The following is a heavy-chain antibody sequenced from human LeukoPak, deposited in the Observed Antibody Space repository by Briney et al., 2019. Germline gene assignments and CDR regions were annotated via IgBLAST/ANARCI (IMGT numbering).Heavy chain of an antibody. CDR1: GFAFSGYS. D-gene: IGHD3-22*01. CDR2: FGTRSTSI. CDR3: AREVSEGFDF. Sequence: GGSLRLSCTASGFAFSGYSMNWIRQAPGKGLEWVSSFGTRSTSIYHAGSVKGRFAISRDNAKDSLYLQMNSLRAEDTALYYCAREVSEGFDFWGQGTLVTVSS. V-gene: IGHV3-21*01. J-gene: IGHJ4*02.